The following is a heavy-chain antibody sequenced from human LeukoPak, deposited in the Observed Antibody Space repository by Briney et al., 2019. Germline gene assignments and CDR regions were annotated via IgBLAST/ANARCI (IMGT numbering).Heavy chain of an antibody. V-gene: IGHV1-46*01. CDR2: INPSGGST. J-gene: IGHJ4*02. CDR3: ARAIVVVTATPGADY. D-gene: IGHD2-21*02. Sequence: ASVKVSCKASGYNFSSYYMHWVRQAPGQGLEWMGIINPSGGSTSYAQKFQGRVTMTRDTSTSTVYMELSSLRSEDTAVYYCARAIVVVTATPGADYWGQGTLVTVSS. CDR1: GYNFSSYY.